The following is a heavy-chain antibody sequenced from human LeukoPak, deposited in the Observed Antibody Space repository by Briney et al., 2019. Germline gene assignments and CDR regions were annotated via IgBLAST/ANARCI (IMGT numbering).Heavy chain of an antibody. V-gene: IGHV3-48*03. CDR2: ISSSGSTI. D-gene: IGHD3-10*01. CDR1: GFTFSSYE. CDR3: ARVDRGVDY. J-gene: IGHJ4*02. Sequence: PGGSLRLSCAASGFTFSSYEMNWVRQAPGKGLEWVSYISSSGSTIHYADSVKGRFTISRDNAKNSLYLQMNSLRAEDTAVYYCARVDRGVDYWGQGTLVTVSS.